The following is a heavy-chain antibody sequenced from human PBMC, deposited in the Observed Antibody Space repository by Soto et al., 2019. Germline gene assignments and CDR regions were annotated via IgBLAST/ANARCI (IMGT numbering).Heavy chain of an antibody. V-gene: IGHV3-7*05. CDR3: AKSPMVRTFHYGMDV. J-gene: IGHJ6*02. Sequence: EVQVVESGGGLVQPGGSLRVSCAASELTFSSFWMSWVRQAPGKGLEWVADINEVGTEKYYADAVKGRFTISRDNAKNSLYLQMNNLRAGDTAVYFCAKSPMVRTFHYGMDVWGQGTTVTVSS. CDR2: INEVGTEK. D-gene: IGHD2-8*01. CDR1: ELTFSSFW.